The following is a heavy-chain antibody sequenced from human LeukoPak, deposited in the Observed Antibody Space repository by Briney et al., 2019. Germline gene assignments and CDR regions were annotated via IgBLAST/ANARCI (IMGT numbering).Heavy chain of an antibody. V-gene: IGHV3-30*18. CDR3: AKGHTTVTTLWY. CDR2: ISYDGSNR. D-gene: IGHD4-17*01. CDR1: GFTFSSYG. J-gene: IGHJ4*02. Sequence: GGSLRLSCAASGFTFSSYGMHWVRQAPGKGLEWVAVISYDGSNRYYADSVKGRFTISRDNSKNTLYLQMNSLSAEDTAVYYCAKGHTTVTTLWYWGQGTLVTVSS.